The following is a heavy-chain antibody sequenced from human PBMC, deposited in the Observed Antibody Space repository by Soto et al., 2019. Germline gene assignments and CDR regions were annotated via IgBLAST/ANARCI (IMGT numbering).Heavy chain of an antibody. J-gene: IGHJ4*02. Sequence: SETLSLTCTVSGGSISSYYWSWIRQPPGKGLEWIGYIYYSGSTNYNPSLKSRVTISVDTSKNQFSLKLSSVTAADTAVYYCARAEAWPDYGDYYFDYWGQGTLVTVSS. CDR2: IYYSGST. D-gene: IGHD4-17*01. CDR3: ARAEAWPDYGDYYFDY. V-gene: IGHV4-59*01. CDR1: GGSISSYY.